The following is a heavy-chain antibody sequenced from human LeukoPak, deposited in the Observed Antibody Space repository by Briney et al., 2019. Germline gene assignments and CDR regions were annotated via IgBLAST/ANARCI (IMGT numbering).Heavy chain of an antibody. Sequence: PGGSLRLSCAASGFTFSSYAMSWVRQAPGKGLEWVSAISGSGGSTYYADSVKGRFTISRDNSKNTLYLQMNSLRAEDTAVYYCAKGFRSVFGVVNPEMDVWGKGTTVTVSS. CDR1: GFTFSSYA. V-gene: IGHV3-23*01. CDR2: ISGSGGST. J-gene: IGHJ6*04. D-gene: IGHD3-3*01. CDR3: AKGFRSVFGVVNPEMDV.